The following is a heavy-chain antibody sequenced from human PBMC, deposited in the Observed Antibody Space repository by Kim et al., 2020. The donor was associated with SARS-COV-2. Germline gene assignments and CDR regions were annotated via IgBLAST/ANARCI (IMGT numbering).Heavy chain of an antibody. D-gene: IGHD1-1*01. J-gene: IGHJ4*02. CDR2: ISDSSTI. CDR1: GFTFSDYS. CDR3: ARIRTGY. V-gene: IGHV3-48*02. Sequence: GGSLRLSCAASGFTFSDYSMNWVRQAPGKGLEWVAYISDSSTIYYADSVKGRFTISRDNAKNSLYLQMNSLRDEDTAVYYCARIRTGYWGQGTLGTVS.